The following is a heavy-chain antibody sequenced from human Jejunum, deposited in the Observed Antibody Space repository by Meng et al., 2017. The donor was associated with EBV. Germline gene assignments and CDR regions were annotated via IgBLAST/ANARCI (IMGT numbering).Heavy chain of an antibody. V-gene: IGHV4-61*01. Sequence: RGSCQGLVEPSGALDLTRTFSGGAVNRGNGYWSWIRQPPGKGLEWIGYIYYSGSTNHIPSLKSRVTISLDTSKNQFSLKLSSVTAADTAVYYCAGLRYSGYDRAFDYWGQGALVTVSS. D-gene: IGHD5-12*01. CDR3: AGLRYSGYDRAFDY. J-gene: IGHJ4*02. CDR1: GGAVNRGNGY. CDR2: IYYSGST.